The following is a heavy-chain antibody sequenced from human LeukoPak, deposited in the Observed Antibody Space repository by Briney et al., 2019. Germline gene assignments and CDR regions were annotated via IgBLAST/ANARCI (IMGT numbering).Heavy chain of an antibody. J-gene: IGHJ4*02. Sequence: SETLSLTCTVSGGSLGGYYWSWIRQTPGKGLEYIGYIYPTGNTNGNTNYNPSLKSRVTISVDTSKNQFSLNLTSVLAADTAIYYCARRDAGWNYCDYWGQGILVTVSS. CDR1: GGSLGGYY. D-gene: IGHD6-19*01. CDR3: ARRDAGWNYCDY. CDR2: IYPTGNTN. V-gene: IGHV4-59*08.